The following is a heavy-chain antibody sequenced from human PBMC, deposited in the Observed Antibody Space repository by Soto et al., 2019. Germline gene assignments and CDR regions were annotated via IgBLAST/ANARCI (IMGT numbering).Heavy chain of an antibody. Sequence: ASVKVSCKASGYTFTSYGISWVRQAPGQGLEWMGWISAYNGNTNYAQKLQGRVTMTTDTSTSTAYMELRSLRPEDTALYYCARDEACSASSCRNNWFGPWGRGTLVTVSS. J-gene: IGHJ5*02. V-gene: IGHV1-18*01. CDR2: ISAYNGNT. CDR1: GYTFTSYG. D-gene: IGHD2-15*01. CDR3: ARDEACSASSCRNNWFGP.